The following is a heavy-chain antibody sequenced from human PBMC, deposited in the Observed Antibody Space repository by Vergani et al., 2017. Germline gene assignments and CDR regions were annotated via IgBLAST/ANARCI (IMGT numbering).Heavy chain of an antibody. CDR1: GYTFSNYY. CDR3: ARGDYGILTGYRY. D-gene: IGHD3-9*01. V-gene: IGHV1-46*03. CDR2: INPSGGHT. J-gene: IGHJ4*02. Sequence: QVQVVQSGAEVKKSGASVKVSCKTSGYTFSNYYMHWVRQAPGQGLEWMGIINPSGGHTNYAQKFQGRATMTRDTSTSTVYMELSSLRSEDTAIYYCARGDYGILTGYRYWGQGNLVTVSA.